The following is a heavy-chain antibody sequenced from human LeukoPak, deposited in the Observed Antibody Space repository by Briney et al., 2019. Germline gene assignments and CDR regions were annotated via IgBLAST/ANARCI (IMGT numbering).Heavy chain of an antibody. CDR3: ATHLRYCSSTTCYAPWFDP. CDR1: GGSISSYY. CDR2: VYYSGTA. V-gene: IGHV4-39*01. Sequence: PSETLSLTCTVSGGSISSYYWGWIRQPPGKGLEWIGSVYYSGTAYYNPSLKSRVTISVDTSKNQFSLKLSSVTAADTAVYYCATHLRYCSSTTCYAPWFDPWGQGTLVTVSS. D-gene: IGHD2-2*01. J-gene: IGHJ5*02.